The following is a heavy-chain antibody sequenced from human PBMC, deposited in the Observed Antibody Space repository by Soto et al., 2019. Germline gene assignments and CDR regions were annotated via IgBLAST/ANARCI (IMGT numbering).Heavy chain of an antibody. CDR3: ARASITMVRGVIITYFAYGMDV. D-gene: IGHD3-10*01. CDR2: ISAYNGNT. J-gene: IGHJ6*02. Sequence: SVKVSCKASGYTFTSYGISWVRQAPGQGLEWMGWISAYNGNTNYAQKLQGRVTMTTDTSTSTAYMELRSLRSDDTAVYYCARASITMVRGVIITYFAYGMDVWGQGTTVTVSS. CDR1: GYTFTSYG. V-gene: IGHV1-18*01.